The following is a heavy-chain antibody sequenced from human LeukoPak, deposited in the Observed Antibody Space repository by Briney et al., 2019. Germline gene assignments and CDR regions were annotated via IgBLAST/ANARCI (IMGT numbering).Heavy chain of an antibody. Sequence: GGSLRLSCAASRFTFSAYWISWVRQAPGKGLEWVANIKQDGSEKYYVDSVKGRFTISRDNAKNSLYLQMNSLRAEDTAVYYCASPLDVWGRGTTVTVSS. CDR2: IKQDGSEK. V-gene: IGHV3-7*01. CDR3: ASPLDV. J-gene: IGHJ6*02. CDR1: RFTFSAYW.